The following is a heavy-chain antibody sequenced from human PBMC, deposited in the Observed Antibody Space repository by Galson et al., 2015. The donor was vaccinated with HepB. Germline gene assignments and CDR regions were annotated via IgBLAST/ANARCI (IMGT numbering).Heavy chain of an antibody. CDR1: GYTFTSYY. D-gene: IGHD5-18*01. J-gene: IGHJ5*02. CDR2: INPSGGST. Sequence: VKVSCKASGYTFTSYYMHWVRQAPGQGLEWMGIINPSGGSTSYAQKFQGRVTMTRDTSTSTVYMELSSLRSEDTAVYYCARDFSFGDTANPGANWFDPWGQGTLVTVSS. V-gene: IGHV1-46*01. CDR3: ARDFSFGDTANPGANWFDP.